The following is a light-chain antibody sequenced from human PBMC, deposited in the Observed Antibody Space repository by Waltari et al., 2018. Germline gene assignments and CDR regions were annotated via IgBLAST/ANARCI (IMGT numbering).Light chain of an antibody. CDR1: SSDVGGYNY. CDR2: GVT. V-gene: IGLV2-14*03. J-gene: IGLJ2*01. CDR3: SSYTTSDTLI. Sequence: QSALTQPASVSGSPGQSLTISCTGTSSDVGGYNYVSWYQQHPGGAPRLMIYGVTNRPSGVSIRFSGSKSGNTASLTISGLRPEDEAYYYCSSYTTSDTLIFAGGTKLTVL.